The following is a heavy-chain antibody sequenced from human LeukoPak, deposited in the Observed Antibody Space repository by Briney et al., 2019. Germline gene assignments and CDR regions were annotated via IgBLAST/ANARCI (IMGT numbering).Heavy chain of an antibody. CDR1: GGSFSGYY. Sequence: ETLSLTCAVYGGSFSGYYWSWVRQAPGKGLEWVSAISASGGSTYYADSVKGRFTISRDNSKNTLFLQMNSLRAEDTAVYYCAKSARDGYSFDYWGQGTLVTVSS. J-gene: IGHJ4*02. D-gene: IGHD5-24*01. CDR2: ISASGGST. CDR3: AKSARDGYSFDY. V-gene: IGHV3-23*01.